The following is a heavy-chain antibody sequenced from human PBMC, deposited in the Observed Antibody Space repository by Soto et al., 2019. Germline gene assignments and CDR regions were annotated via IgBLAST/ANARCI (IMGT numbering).Heavy chain of an antibody. CDR2: ISGSGGST. CDR1: GFNLVDYA. J-gene: IGHJ4*02. V-gene: IGHV3-23*01. D-gene: IGHD3-10*01. CDR3: AKEMNSRWFPLDS. Sequence: GGSLRLSCTASGFNLVDYATTWVRQAPGKGLEWVSTISGSGGSTFYADSVKGRFTISTDTSTNTLYLQMNSLRDEDTAVYYCAKEMNSRWFPLDSWGQGTLVTVSS.